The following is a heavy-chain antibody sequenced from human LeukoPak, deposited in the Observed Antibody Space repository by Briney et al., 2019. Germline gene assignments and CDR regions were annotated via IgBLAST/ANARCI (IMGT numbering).Heavy chain of an antibody. CDR3: ARLETISCYRVNGVCAGDAFDI. J-gene: IGHJ3*02. V-gene: IGHV5-51*01. D-gene: IGHD2-8*01. CDR1: GYSFTSYW. Sequence: GESLKISCKGSGYSFTSYWIGWVRQMPGKGLEWMGIIYPGDSDTRYSPSFQGQVTISADKSISTAYLQWSSLKASDTAMYYCARLETISCYRVNGVCAGDAFDIWGQGTMVTVSS. CDR2: IYPGDSDT.